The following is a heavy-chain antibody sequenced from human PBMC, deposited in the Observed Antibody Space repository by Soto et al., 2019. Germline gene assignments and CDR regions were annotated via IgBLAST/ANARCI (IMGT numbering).Heavy chain of an antibody. J-gene: IGHJ2*01. D-gene: IGHD3-22*01. CDR1: GGSISSGGYY. CDR2: IYYSGST. V-gene: IGHV4-39*01. Sequence: SETLSLTCTVSGGSISSGGYYWSWIRQHPGKGLGWIGYIYYSGSTYYNPSLKSRVTISVDTSKNQFSLKLSSVTAADTAVYYCARHVITMIVGVHNWYFDLWGPGPLVTVSS. CDR3: ARHVITMIVGVHNWYFDL.